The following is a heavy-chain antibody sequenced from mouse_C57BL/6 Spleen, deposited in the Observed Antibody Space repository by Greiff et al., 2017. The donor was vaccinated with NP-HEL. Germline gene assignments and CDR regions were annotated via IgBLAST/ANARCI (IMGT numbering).Heavy chain of an antibody. V-gene: IGHV1-81*01. CDR3: ARCRIYYDYDPYYYAMDY. CDR1: GYTFTSYG. CDR2: IYPRSGNT. D-gene: IGHD2-4*01. Sequence: QVQLQQSGAELARPGASVKLSCKASGYTFTSYGISWVKQRTGQGLEWIGEIYPRSGNTYYNEKFKGKATLTADKSASTAYMELRSLTSEDSAVYFCARCRIYYDYDPYYYAMDYWGQGTSVTVSS. J-gene: IGHJ4*01.